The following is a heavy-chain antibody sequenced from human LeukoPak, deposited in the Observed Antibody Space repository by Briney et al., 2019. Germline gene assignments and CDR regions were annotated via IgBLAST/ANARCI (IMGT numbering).Heavy chain of an antibody. Sequence: GGSLRLSCAASGFSFSNYDMHWVRQAPGKGLEWVALISYNGRNNYYADSVKGRFTISRDNSKNTLYLQVSSLRTEDTAVYFCAKDNRGYFDFWGQGTLVTVSS. CDR3: AKDNRGYFDF. CDR1: GFSFSNYD. J-gene: IGHJ4*02. V-gene: IGHV3-30*18. D-gene: IGHD3-16*01. CDR2: ISYNGRNN.